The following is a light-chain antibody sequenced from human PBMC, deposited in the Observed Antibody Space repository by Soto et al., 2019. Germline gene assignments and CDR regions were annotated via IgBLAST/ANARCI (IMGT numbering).Light chain of an antibody. Sequence: QSVLTQPPSASGSPGQSVTISCTGTSSDVGGYDYDSWYQQHPGKAPKLMIYEVSKRPSGVPDRFSGSKSGNTASLTVSGLQAEDEADYYCSSYAGSSTYVFGTGTKVTVL. CDR2: EVS. CDR3: SSYAGSSTYV. J-gene: IGLJ1*01. CDR1: SSDVGGYDY. V-gene: IGLV2-8*01.